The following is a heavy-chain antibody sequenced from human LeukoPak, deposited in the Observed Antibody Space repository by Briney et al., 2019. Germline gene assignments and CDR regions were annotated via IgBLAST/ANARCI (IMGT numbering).Heavy chain of an antibody. CDR2: VLPIVTTA. CDR1: GGTFSSYA. Sequence: SVKVSCKASGGTFSSYAISWVRPAPGQGIGWMGGVLPIVTTANYAQKFQGRDTITADESTSTGYMELSSLRSEDTAVYYCARGNHSYYYDSSGKVLKYYYGMDVWGQGTTVTVS. V-gene: IGHV1-69*13. J-gene: IGHJ6*02. CDR3: ARGNHSYYYDSSGKVLKYYYGMDV. D-gene: IGHD3-22*01.